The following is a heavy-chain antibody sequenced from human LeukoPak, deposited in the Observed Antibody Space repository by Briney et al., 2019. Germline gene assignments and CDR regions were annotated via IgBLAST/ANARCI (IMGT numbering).Heavy chain of an antibody. D-gene: IGHD3-16*01. CDR3: ARESKLGD. CDR1: GFNFRSSW. CDR2: IKHDGTEK. V-gene: IGHV3-7*01. J-gene: IGHJ4*02. Sequence: GGSLRLSCAASGFNFRSSWMSWVRQAPGKGLEWVANIKHDGTEKYYVDSVKGRLTISRDNAKNSLYLQINSLRAEDTAVYYCARESKLGDWGQGTLVTVSS.